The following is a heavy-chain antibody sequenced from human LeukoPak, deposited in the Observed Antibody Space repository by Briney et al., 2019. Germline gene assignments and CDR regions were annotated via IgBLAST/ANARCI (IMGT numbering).Heavy chain of an antibody. D-gene: IGHD6-19*01. V-gene: IGHV3-30*02. CDR1: GFTFSSYG. J-gene: IGHJ4*02. CDR2: IRYDGSNK. Sequence: PGGSLRLSCAASGFTFSSYGMHWVRQAPGKGLEWVAFIRYDGSNKYYADSVKGRFTISRDNSKNTLYLQMNSLRAEDTAVYYCARGYPWSIAVANYFDYWGQGTLVTVSS. CDR3: ARGYPWSIAVANYFDY.